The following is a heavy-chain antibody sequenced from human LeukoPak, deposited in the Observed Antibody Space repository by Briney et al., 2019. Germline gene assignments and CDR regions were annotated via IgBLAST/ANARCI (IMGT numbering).Heavy chain of an antibody. D-gene: IGHD2-2*02. CDR3: AKPLGYCSSTSCHIYDY. V-gene: IGHV3-23*01. Sequence: GGSLRLSCAASGFTFSSHAMSWVRQAPGEGLEWVSAISGSGGSTYYADSVKGRFTISRDNSKNTLYLQMSSLRAEDTAVYYCAKPLGYCSSTSCHIYDYWGQGTLVTVSS. J-gene: IGHJ4*02. CDR1: GFTFSSHA. CDR2: ISGSGGST.